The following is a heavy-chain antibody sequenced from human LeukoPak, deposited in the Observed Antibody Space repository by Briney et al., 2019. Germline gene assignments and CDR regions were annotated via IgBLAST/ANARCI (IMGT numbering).Heavy chain of an antibody. CDR2: IRSGGITT. V-gene: IGHV3-48*03. CDR1: GFTFSSYE. Sequence: AGGSLRLSCAASGFTFSSYEMNWVRQAPGKGLEWVSFIRSGGITTYYADSVKGRFTISRDNAKNSLYLQMNSLRAEDTAVYYCARDYYHGSGSYSDSWGQGTLVTVSS. CDR3: ARDYYHGSGSYSDS. J-gene: IGHJ4*02. D-gene: IGHD3-10*01.